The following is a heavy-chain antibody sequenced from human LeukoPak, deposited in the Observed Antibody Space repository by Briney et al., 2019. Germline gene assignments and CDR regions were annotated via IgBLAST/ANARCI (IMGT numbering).Heavy chain of an antibody. J-gene: IGHJ4*02. CDR2: ISYDGSNR. CDR3: AKDGEGYYGSGSYFDY. D-gene: IGHD3-10*01. CDR1: GFTFSSYG. Sequence: GGSLRLSCAASGFTFSSYGMHWVRQAPGKGLEWVAVISYDGSNRYYADSVKGRFTISRDNSKSTLYLQMNSLRAEDTAVYYCAKDGEGYYGSGSYFDYWGQGTLVTVSS. V-gene: IGHV3-30*18.